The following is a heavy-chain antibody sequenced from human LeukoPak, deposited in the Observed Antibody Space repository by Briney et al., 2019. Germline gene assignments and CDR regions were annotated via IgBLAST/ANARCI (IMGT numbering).Heavy chain of an antibody. J-gene: IGHJ6*02. D-gene: IGHD3-22*01. V-gene: IGHV3-21*01. Sequence: GGSLRLSCAASGFTFSSYSMNWVRQAPGKGLEWVSSISSSSSYIYYADSVKGRFTISRDNAKNSLYLQMNSLRAEDTAVYYCARDTAFYDSSGYYGTYYYYGMDVWGQGTTVTVSS. CDR2: ISSSSSYI. CDR1: GFTFSSYS. CDR3: ARDTAFYDSSGYYGTYYYYGMDV.